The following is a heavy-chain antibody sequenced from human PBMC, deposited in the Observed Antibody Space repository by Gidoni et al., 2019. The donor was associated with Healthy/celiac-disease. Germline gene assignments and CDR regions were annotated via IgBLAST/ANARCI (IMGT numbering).Heavy chain of an antibody. J-gene: IGHJ6*02. CDR2: INHSGST. Sequence: QVQLQQWGAGLLKPSETLSLTCAVYGGSFSGYYWSWIRQPPGKGLEWIGEINHSGSTNYNPSLKSRVTISVDTSKNQFSLKLSSVTAADTAVYYCARGDPYYGSEDYYYGMDVWGQGTTVTVSS. V-gene: IGHV4-34*01. CDR3: ARGDPYYGSEDYYYGMDV. CDR1: GGSFSGYY. D-gene: IGHD3-10*01.